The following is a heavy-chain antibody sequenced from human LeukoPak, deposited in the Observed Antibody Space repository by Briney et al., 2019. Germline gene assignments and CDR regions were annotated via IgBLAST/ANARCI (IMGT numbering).Heavy chain of an antibody. CDR1: GFTVSSNS. Sequence: GGSLRLSCTVSGFTVSSNSMSWVRQAPGKGLEWVSFIYSDNTHYSDSVKGRFTISRDNSKNTLYLQMNSLRAEDTAVYYCARDRVFADGYSRFDLWGRGTLVTVSS. D-gene: IGHD5-24*01. V-gene: IGHV3-53*01. CDR2: IYSDNT. J-gene: IGHJ2*01. CDR3: ARDRVFADGYSRFDL.